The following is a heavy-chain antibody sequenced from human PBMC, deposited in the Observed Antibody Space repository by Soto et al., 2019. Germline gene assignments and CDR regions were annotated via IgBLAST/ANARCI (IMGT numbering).Heavy chain of an antibody. J-gene: IGHJ4*02. CDR2: IYRTGST. D-gene: IGHD1-7*01. CDR1: GASFTSNDW. V-gene: IGHV4-4*02. Sequence: SETLSLTCAVSGASFTSNDWWTWVRQPPGRGLEWIGEIYRTGSTNYNPSLKSRVTISLDRSENQFSLKVTSLTAADTAVYYCASRDPGTSVDYWGQGTLVTVSS. CDR3: ASRDPGTSVDY.